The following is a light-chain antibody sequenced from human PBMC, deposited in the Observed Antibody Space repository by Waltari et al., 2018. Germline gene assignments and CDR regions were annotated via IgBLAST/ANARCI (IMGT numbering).Light chain of an antibody. Sequence: EIVLTQSPATLSLSPGERATLSGRASQSVNSYLAWYQQKPGQAPRLLIYDASNRATGIPARFSGSGSGTDFTLTISSLEPEDFAVYYCQQRSNWPLTFGGGTKVEIK. J-gene: IGKJ4*01. CDR1: QSVNSY. V-gene: IGKV3-11*01. CDR3: QQRSNWPLT. CDR2: DAS.